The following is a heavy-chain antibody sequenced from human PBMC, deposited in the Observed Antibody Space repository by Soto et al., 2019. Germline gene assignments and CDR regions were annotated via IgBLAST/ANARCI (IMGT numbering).Heavy chain of an antibody. Sequence: GGSLRLSCAASGFTFDDYAMHWVRQAPGKGLEWVSGISWNSGSIGYADSVKGRFTISRDNAKNSLYLQMNSLRAEDTALYYCAKDVSGGIYDSSGPVQVFDYWGQGTLVTVS. CDR2: ISWNSGSI. J-gene: IGHJ4*02. CDR1: GFTFDDYA. V-gene: IGHV3-9*01. D-gene: IGHD3-22*01. CDR3: AKDVSGGIYDSSGPVQVFDY.